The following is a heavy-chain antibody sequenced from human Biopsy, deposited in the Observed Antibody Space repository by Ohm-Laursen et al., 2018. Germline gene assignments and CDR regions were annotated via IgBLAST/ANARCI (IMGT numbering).Heavy chain of an antibody. J-gene: IGHJ5*02. D-gene: IGHD3-10*01. V-gene: IGHV1-69*06. CDR2: IIPTFDTP. CDR3: AGGAAKGNPYDP. Sequence: SSVKASCKASGGTFSSYVISWVRQAPGQGLEWMGRIIPTFDTPTYAPDFQGRVTFTADKSTGTAHLDLSRLRSEDTAIYYCAGGAAKGNPYDPWGQGTLVTVSS. CDR1: GGTFSSYV.